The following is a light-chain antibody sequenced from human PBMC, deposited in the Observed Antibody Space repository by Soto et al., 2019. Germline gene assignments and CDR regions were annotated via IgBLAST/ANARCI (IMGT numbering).Light chain of an antibody. CDR2: GAS. CDR3: QQYGSSPGT. CDR1: QSVSSSY. J-gene: IGKJ1*01. Sequence: EIVLTQSPGTLSLSPGERATLSCRASQSVSSSYLAWYQQKPGQAPRLLIYGASSRATGIPDRFSGSGSGTDLTLTISRVEPEDFAVYYGQQYGSSPGTFGQGTKVEIK. V-gene: IGKV3-20*01.